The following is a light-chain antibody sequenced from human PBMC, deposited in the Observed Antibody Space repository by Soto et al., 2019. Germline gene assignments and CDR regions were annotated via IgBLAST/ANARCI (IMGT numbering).Light chain of an antibody. V-gene: IGLV3-21*02. J-gene: IGLJ2*01. CDR3: AAWDDSLNGVV. CDR2: DDS. CDR1: NIGSKS. Sequence: SYVLTQPPSVSVAPGQTARITCGGNNIGSKSVHWYQQKPGQAPVLVVDDDSDRPSGIPERFSGSKSGTSASLAISGLQSEDEADYYCAAWDDSLNGVVFGGGTKVTVL.